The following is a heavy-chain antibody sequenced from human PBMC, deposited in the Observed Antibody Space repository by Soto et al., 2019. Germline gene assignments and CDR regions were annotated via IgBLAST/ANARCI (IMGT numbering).Heavy chain of an antibody. V-gene: IGHV4-31*03. CDR2: IYYSGST. J-gene: IGHJ5*02. CDR3: ARGNYYDSSGYNNWFDP. Sequence: SETLSLTCTVSGGSISSGGYYWSWIRQHPGKGLEWIGYIYYSGSTYYNPSLKSRVTISVDTSKNQFSLKLSSVTAADTAVYYCARGNYYDSSGYNNWFDPWGQGTLVTVSS. D-gene: IGHD3-22*01. CDR1: GGSISSGGYY.